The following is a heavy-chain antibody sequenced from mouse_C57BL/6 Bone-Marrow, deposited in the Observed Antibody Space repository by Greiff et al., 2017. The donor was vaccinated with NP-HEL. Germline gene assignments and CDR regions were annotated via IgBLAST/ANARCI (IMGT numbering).Heavy chain of an antibody. CDR3: ARKAYYGRSYEFAY. CDR2: IDPSDSYT. CDR1: GYTFTTYW. Sequence: QVQLQQSGAELVKPGASVKLSCQASGYTFTTYWMQWVKQRPGQGLEWIGEIDPSDSYTNYNQKFKGKATLTVDTSSSTANMQLSSLTSEDSAVYYGARKAYYGRSYEFAYWGQGTLVTVSA. D-gene: IGHD1-1*01. J-gene: IGHJ3*01. V-gene: IGHV1-50*01.